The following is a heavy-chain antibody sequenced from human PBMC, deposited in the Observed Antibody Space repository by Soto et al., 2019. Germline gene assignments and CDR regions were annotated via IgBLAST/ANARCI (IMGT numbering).Heavy chain of an antibody. CDR3: ARDIAAAGNLYFDY. Sequence: PSETLSLTCTVSGGSISSGGYYWSWIRQHPGKGLEWIGYIYYSGSTYYNPSLKSRFTISVDTSKNQFSLKLSSVTAADTAVYYCARDIAAAGNLYFDYWGQGTLVTVS. V-gene: IGHV4-31*03. CDR1: GGSISSGGYY. J-gene: IGHJ4*02. D-gene: IGHD6-13*01. CDR2: IYYSGST.